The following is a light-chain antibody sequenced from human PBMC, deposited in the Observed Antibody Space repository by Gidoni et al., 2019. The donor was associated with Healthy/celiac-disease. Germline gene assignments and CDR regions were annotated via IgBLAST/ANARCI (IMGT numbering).Light chain of an antibody. CDR2: LGS. V-gene: IGKV2-28*01. CDR1: QSLLHSNGYNY. Sequence: DIVMTQSPLSLPVTPREPASISCRSSQSLLHSNGYNYLDWYLQKPGQSPQLLIYLGSNRASGVPDRFSGSGSGTDFTLKISRVKAEDVGVYYCMQALQTPPFXGXTKVEIK. J-gene: IGKJ4*01. CDR3: MQALQTPP.